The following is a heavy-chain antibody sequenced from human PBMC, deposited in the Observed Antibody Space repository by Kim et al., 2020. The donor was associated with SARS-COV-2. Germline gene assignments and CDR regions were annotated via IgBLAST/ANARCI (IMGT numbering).Heavy chain of an antibody. CDR3: ATVQYYYGSGSYYFDY. V-gene: IGHV1-24*01. CDR2: FDPEDGET. D-gene: IGHD3-10*01. CDR1: GYTLTELS. Sequence: ASVKVSCKVSGYTLTELSMHWVRQAPGKGLEWMGGFDPEDGETIYAQKFQGRVTMTEDTSTDTADMELSSLRSEDTAVYYCATVQYYYGSGSYYFDYWGQGTLVTVSS. J-gene: IGHJ4*02.